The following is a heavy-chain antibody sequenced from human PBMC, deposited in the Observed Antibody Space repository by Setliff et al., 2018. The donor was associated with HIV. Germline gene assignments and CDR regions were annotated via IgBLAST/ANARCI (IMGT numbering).Heavy chain of an antibody. Sequence: PSETLSLTCTVSGGSISIGSYFGSWIRQPAGKGLEWIGHIYMSGGTNYNPSLKSRVTISVDTSKNQFSLNLRSVTAADTAVYYCARGCLLRRIAAAGKPRSWFDPWGQGTLVTVSS. V-gene: IGHV4-61*09. J-gene: IGHJ5*02. CDR1: GGSISIGSYF. D-gene: IGHD6-13*01. CDR3: ARGCLLRRIAAAGKPRSWFDP. CDR2: IYMSGGT.